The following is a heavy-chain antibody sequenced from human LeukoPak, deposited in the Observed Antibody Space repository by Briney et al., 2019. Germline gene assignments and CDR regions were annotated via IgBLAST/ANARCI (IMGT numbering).Heavy chain of an antibody. D-gene: IGHD3-10*01. V-gene: IGHV4-39*01. Sequence: PSETLSLTCTVSGGSISSSSYYWGWIRQPPGKGLEWIGSIYYSGSTYYNPSLKSRVTISVDTSKNQFSLKLSSVTAADTAVYYCARLLLWFGEPQGWFDPWGQGTLVTVSS. CDR2: IYYSGST. J-gene: IGHJ5*02. CDR1: GGSISSSSYY. CDR3: ARLLLWFGEPQGWFDP.